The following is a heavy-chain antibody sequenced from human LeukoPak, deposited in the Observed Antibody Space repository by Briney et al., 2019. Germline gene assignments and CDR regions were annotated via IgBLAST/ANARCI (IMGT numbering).Heavy chain of an antibody. CDR2: IKSKTDGGTT. D-gene: IGHD3-10*01. J-gene: IGHJ4*02. Sequence: AGGSLRLSCVDSGFTFTNAWMSWVRQAPGKGLEWIGRIKSKTDGGTTNYAEPVRGRFTISRDDSKSAVYLQMNSLKIEDTAVYYCTTDLGTYYHGSQRLIPIDYWGQGTLVTVSS. CDR3: TTDLGTYYHGSQRLIPIDY. CDR1: GFTFTNAW. V-gene: IGHV3-15*01.